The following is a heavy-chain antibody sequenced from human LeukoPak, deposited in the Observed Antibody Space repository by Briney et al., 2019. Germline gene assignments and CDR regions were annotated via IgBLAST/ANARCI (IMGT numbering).Heavy chain of an antibody. CDR1: GFTFISYT. V-gene: IGHV3-21*01. J-gene: IGHJ3*02. D-gene: IGHD6-19*01. Sequence: KPGGSLRLSCAASGFTFISYTMNWVRQAPGKGLEWVSSISSSSTYIYYADSMKGRFTISRDNAKDTLYLQMNSLRVEDTAVYYCARGGWYLYDALDIWGQGTLVTVSS. CDR3: ARGGWYLYDALDI. CDR2: ISSSSTYI.